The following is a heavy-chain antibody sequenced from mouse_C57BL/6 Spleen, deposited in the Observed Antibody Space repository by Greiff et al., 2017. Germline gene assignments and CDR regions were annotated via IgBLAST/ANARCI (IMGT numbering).Heavy chain of an antibody. D-gene: IGHD2-4*01. CDR3: ARGVITTRWYYFDY. Sequence: VQLQQPGAELVKPGASVKMSCKASGYTFTSYWITWVKQRPGQGLEWIGDIYPGSGSTNYNEKFKSKATLTVDTSSSTAYMQLSSLTSEDSAVYYCARGVITTRWYYFDYWGQGTTLTVSS. CDR2: IYPGSGST. J-gene: IGHJ2*01. V-gene: IGHV1-55*01. CDR1: GYTFTSYW.